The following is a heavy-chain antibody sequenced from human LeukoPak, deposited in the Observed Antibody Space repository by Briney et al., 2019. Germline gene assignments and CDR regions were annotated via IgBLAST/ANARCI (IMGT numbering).Heavy chain of an antibody. J-gene: IGHJ6*03. CDR2: IHSEGSPA. CDR3: ARDLGYYYMNV. Sequence: PGESLRLSCGAPGFTFSRDWMHWVRHAPGKGLVWVLRIHSEGSPANYADSVKGRFPISRDNAKNTLYLQMDSPRVEDTAVYYCARDLGYYYMNVWGKGTTVTVSS. V-gene: IGHV3-74*01. CDR1: GFTFSRDW. D-gene: IGHD3-3*01.